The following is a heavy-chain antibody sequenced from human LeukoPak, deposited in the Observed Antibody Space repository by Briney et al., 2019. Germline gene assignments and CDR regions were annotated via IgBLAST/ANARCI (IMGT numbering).Heavy chain of an antibody. CDR1: GFTFGTYH. J-gene: IGHJ4*02. V-gene: IGHV3-30*14. CDR2: ISYDESNK. CDR3: ARAYPVTSGSYYAPFDY. D-gene: IGHD1-26*01. Sequence: GGSLRLSCAASGFTFGTYHMYWVRQAPGKGLDFMAVISYDESNKYYADSVRGRFTISRDNSKNTLYLQMNSLRAEDTAVYFCARAYPVTSGSYYAPFDYWGPGTLVTVSS.